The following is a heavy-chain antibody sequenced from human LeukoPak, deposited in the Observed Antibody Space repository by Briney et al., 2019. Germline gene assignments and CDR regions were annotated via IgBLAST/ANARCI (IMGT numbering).Heavy chain of an antibody. J-gene: IGHJ4*02. V-gene: IGHV1-2*02. CDR3: GTLLSNGPFDY. Sequence: GCFYPNSGATKYAHTFQGRGTMTRDTAISTAYMELSGLRSDDTAVYYCGTLLSNGPFDYWGQGSLVTVSS. CDR2: FYPNSGAT.